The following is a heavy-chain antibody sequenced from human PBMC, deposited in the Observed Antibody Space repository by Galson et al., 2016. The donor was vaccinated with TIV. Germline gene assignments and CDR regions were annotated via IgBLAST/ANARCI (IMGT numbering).Heavy chain of an antibody. J-gene: IGHJ6*02. CDR1: GFTFDDYA. CDR2: INWHGNSV. Sequence: SLRLSCAASGFTFDDYAMHWVRQRPGKGLEWVSSINWHGNSVVYADSVKGRFTISRDNSKNTLYMQMNSLRAEDTAVYYCVKVPSSGFTYYYAMDVWGQGTTVTVSS. V-gene: IGHV3-9*01. D-gene: IGHD6-19*01. CDR3: VKVPSSGFTYYYAMDV.